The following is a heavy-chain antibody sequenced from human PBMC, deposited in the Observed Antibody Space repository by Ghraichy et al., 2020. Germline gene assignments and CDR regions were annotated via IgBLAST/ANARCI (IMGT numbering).Heavy chain of an antibody. J-gene: IGHJ4*02. V-gene: IGHV1-3*01. Sequence: ASVKVSCKASGYTFTSYAMHWVRQAPGQRLEWMGWINAGNGNTKYSQKFQGRVTITRDTSASTAYMELSSLRSEDTAVYYCARGPWELPTFDYWGQGTLVTVSS. D-gene: IGHD1-26*01. CDR1: GYTFTSYA. CDR3: ARGPWELPTFDY. CDR2: INAGNGNT.